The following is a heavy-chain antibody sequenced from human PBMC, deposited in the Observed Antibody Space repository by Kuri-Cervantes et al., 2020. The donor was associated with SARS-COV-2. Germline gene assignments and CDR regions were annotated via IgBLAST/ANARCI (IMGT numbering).Heavy chain of an antibody. CDR3: ARLGGYRSGYNWFDP. CDR2: ISHSGST. D-gene: IGHD5-18*01. CDR1: GYSISIGYS. J-gene: IGHJ5*02. V-gene: IGHV4-38-2*01. Sequence: GSLRLSCAVSGYSISIGYSWGWIRQPPGKGLEWIGSISHSGSTFHNPSLKSRVTISVDTSKAQFSLNLISVTAADTAVYYCARLGGYRSGYNWFDPWGQGTLVTVSS.